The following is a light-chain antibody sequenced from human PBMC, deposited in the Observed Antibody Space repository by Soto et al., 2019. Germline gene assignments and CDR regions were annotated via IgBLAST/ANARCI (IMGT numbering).Light chain of an antibody. CDR1: QSVSSK. Sequence: EIVMTQSPATLSVSPGERATLSCRASQSVSSKLAWYQQKPGQAPRLLIYGASTRATDIPARFSGSGSGTEFTLTISSLQSEDFAVYYCQQYNNWPRVFGQGTKVEIK. CDR2: GAS. V-gene: IGKV3-15*01. J-gene: IGKJ1*01. CDR3: QQYNNWPRV.